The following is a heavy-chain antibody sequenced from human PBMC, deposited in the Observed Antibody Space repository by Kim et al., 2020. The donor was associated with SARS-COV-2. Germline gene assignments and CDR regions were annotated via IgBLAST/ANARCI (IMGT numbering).Heavy chain of an antibody. J-gene: IGHJ4*02. Sequence: ASVKVSCKASGYTFTSYGISWVRQAPGQGLEWMGWISAYNGNTNYAQKLQGRVTMTTDTSTSTAYMELRSLRSDDTAVYYCARDVYYDFWSGTPNFDYWGQGTLVTVSS. CDR2: ISAYNGNT. D-gene: IGHD3-3*01. CDR1: GYTFTSYG. V-gene: IGHV1-18*01. CDR3: ARDVYYDFWSGTPNFDY.